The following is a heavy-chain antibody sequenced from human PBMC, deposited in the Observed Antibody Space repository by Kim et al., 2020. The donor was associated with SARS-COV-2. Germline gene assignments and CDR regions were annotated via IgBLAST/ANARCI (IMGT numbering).Heavy chain of an antibody. CDR2: ISSSSSYI. Sequence: GGSLRLSCAASGFTFSSYSMNWVRQAPGKGLEWVSSISSSSSYIYYADSVKGRFTISRDNAKNSLYLQMNSLRAEDTAVYYCARDGEVTAIHDYYGMDVWGQGTTVTVSS. CDR1: GFTFSSYS. V-gene: IGHV3-21*01. CDR3: ARDGEVTAIHDYYGMDV. J-gene: IGHJ6*02. D-gene: IGHD2-21*02.